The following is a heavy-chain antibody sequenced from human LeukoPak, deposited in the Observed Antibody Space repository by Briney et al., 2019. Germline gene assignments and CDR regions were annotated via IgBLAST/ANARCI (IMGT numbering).Heavy chain of an antibody. CDR2: IYYSGST. Sequence: PSETLSLICTVSGGSINSYYWSWIRQPPGKGLEWIGYIYYSGSTNYNPSLKSRVTISVDTSKNQFSLKLSSVTAADTAVYYCAGGYSYGPDYWGQGTLVTVSS. CDR3: AGGYSYGPDY. D-gene: IGHD5-18*01. J-gene: IGHJ4*02. V-gene: IGHV4-59*01. CDR1: GGSINSYY.